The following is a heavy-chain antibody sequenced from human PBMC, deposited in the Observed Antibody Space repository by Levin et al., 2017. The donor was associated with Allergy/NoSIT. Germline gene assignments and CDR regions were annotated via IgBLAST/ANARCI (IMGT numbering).Heavy chain of an antibody. CDR2: INHSGST. D-gene: IGHD4-23*01. V-gene: IGHV4-34*01. CDR3: ARTRGNSGRYYYGMDV. CDR1: GGSFSGYY. Sequence: GSLRLSCAVYGGSFSGYYWSWIRQPPGKGLEWIGEINHSGSTNYNPSLKSRVTISVDTSKNQFSLKLSSVTAADTAVYYCARTRGNSGRYYYGMDVWGQGTTVTVSS. J-gene: IGHJ6*02.